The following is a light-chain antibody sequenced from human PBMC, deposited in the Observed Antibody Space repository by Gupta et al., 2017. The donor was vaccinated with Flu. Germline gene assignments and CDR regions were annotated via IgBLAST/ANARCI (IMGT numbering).Light chain of an antibody. CDR3: QQLNNYPLT. CDR1: EGIGDF. J-gene: IGKJ4*01. CDR2: AAS. V-gene: IGKV1-9*01. Sequence: DLPLTQSPSLLSASVGDRVTITCRAGEGIGDFLAWYQQKPGKAPKLLIFAASTLESGVPSRFSGSGSGTEFTLTINNLQPEDFATYYCQQLNNYPLTFGGGTKLEV.